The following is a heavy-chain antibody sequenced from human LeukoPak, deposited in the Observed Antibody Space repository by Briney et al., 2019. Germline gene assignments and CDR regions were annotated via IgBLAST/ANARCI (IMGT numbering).Heavy chain of an antibody. CDR3: ARGVPLGYCTYGVCYPPYYFDY. CDR1: GYTFISYN. J-gene: IGHJ4*02. CDR2: VNPRSGDA. Sequence: ASVRVSCKASGYTFISYNINWLRQATGQGLEWLGWVNPRSGDAGYLQKFQGRLTITRDSSIDTAYMDLSGLSSEDTAVYYCARGVPLGYCTYGVCYPPYYFDYWGQGTLVTASS. V-gene: IGHV1-8*03. D-gene: IGHD2-8*01.